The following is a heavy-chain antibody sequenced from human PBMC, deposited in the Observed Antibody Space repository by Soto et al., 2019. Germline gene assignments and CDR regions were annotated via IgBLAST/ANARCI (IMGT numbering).Heavy chain of an antibody. Sequence: EVQLVESGGGLVQPGGSLRLSCAASGFTFSDHYMDWVRQAPGNGLEWVGRTRNKANSYSTEYAASVRGRFTISRDESKKSLYLQMNSLKTEDTAVYYCVRTSHYGSGSWNFDYWGQGTLVTVSS. CDR3: VRTSHYGSGSWNFDY. V-gene: IGHV3-72*01. D-gene: IGHD3-10*01. CDR2: TRNKANSYST. J-gene: IGHJ4*02. CDR1: GFTFSDHY.